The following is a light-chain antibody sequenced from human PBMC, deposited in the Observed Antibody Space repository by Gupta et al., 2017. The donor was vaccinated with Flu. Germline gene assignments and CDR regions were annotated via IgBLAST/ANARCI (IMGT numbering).Light chain of an antibody. Sequence: CTLTRGSVERSGVMWYQQRPVSAATTVIYDDNKGTSDVSGRCSGSIDTSSNTATLTISGCVTDEEADYYCQAYDTNTFWVFGGGT. CDR2: DDN. CDR3: QAYDTNTFWV. J-gene: IGLJ3*02. CDR1: RGSVERSG. V-gene: IGLV6-57*03.